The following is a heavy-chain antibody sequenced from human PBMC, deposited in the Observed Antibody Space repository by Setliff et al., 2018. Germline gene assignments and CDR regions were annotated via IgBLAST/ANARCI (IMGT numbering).Heavy chain of an antibody. CDR1: GGSISSSSYY. CDR3: AKHRSYFDY. V-gene: IGHV4-39*01. J-gene: IGHJ4*02. Sequence: PEETLSLTCTVSGGSISSSSYYWGWIRQPPGKGLEWIGSIYYSGSTYYYPSLKSRVTISVDTSKNQFSLNLSSVTAADTAVYYCAKHRSYFDYWGQGTLVTVST. CDR2: IYYSGST.